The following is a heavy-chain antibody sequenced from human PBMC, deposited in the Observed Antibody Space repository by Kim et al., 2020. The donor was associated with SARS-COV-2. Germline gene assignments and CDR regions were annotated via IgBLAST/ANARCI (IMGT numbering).Heavy chain of an antibody. CDR2: IYSGGST. CDR1: GFTVSSNY. D-gene: IGHD2-21*02. Sequence: GGSLRLSCAASGFTVSSNYMSWVRQAPGKGLEWVSVIYSGGSTYYADSVKGRFTISRDNSKNTLYLQMNSLRAEDTAVYYCARESNIVVVTAPPSRSYYYYGMDVWGQGTTVTVSS. J-gene: IGHJ6*02. CDR3: ARESNIVVVTAPPSRSYYYYGMDV. V-gene: IGHV3-66*02.